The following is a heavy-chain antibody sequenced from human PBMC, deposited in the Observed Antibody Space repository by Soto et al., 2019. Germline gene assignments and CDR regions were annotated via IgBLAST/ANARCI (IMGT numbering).Heavy chain of an antibody. CDR3: ASNWFGRYDY. J-gene: IGHJ4*02. D-gene: IGHD3-10*01. CDR2: IDAGNGNT. CDR1: GFPFSNFA. V-gene: IGHV1-3*01. Sequence: ASVNVSCKTSGFPFSNFAMHWVRQAPGQMLEWMGLIDAGNGNTYYSETLQGRVTITRDTSATTVNMELKSLRSEDTAVYYCASNWFGRYDYGGQGTLVTVS.